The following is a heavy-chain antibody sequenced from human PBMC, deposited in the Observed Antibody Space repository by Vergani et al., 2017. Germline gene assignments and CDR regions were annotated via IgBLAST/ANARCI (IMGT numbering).Heavy chain of an antibody. J-gene: IGHJ3*01. CDR2: IYNRGPT. CDR1: GGYFSTGGQS. Sequence: QVQLQESGPGLVKPSQTLSLTCTVSGGYFSTGGQSWTWLRQSAGKGLEWIGRIYNRGPTNYKPSLRSRAIMSVDASKKQFSLKLTSVTAADTAVYYCARDCGEYDKDSLDVWGQGTKVTVTS. V-gene: IGHV4-61*02. CDR3: ARDCGEYDKDSLDV. D-gene: IGHD2-21*01.